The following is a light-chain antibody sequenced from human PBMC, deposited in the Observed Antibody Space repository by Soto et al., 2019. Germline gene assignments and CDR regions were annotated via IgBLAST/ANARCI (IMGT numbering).Light chain of an antibody. CDR2: DVN. J-gene: IGLJ2*01. CDR1: SSDVGGYNY. CDR3: SSYTSSSTLVV. Sequence: QSVLTQPASVSGSPGQSITISCTGTSSDVGGYNYVSWYQQHPGKAPKLMIYDVNNRPSGVSNRFSGSKSGNTASLTISGLQAEDEADYYCSSYTSSSTLVVFGGGTKLTV. V-gene: IGLV2-14*01.